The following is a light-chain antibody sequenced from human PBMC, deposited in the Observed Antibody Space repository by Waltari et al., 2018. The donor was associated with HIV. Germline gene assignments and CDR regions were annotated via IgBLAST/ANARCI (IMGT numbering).Light chain of an antibody. CDR1: ALPKQH. Sequence: SYELTQPPSVSVSPGQTATITCSGDALPKQHPFWYQQRPGQAPLLLIYKDAERPSGIPERVSGSTSGATVTLTISGVQAEDEADYYCQSSDSGGFHWVFGGGTKLTVL. CDR2: KDA. V-gene: IGLV3-25*03. CDR3: QSSDSGGFHWV. J-gene: IGLJ3*02.